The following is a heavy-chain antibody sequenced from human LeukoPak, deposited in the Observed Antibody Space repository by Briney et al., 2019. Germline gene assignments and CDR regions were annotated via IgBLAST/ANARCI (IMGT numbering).Heavy chain of an antibody. J-gene: IGHJ6*03. V-gene: IGHV3-15*01. Sequence: GGSLRLSCAASGFTFSDAWMSWVRQVPGKGLEWVGRIKSKTDGGTADYPAPVKDRFTISRDDSENTLYLQMNSLKSEDTAVYYCATLRESITGSVYYYYYMDVWGTGTTVTVSS. CDR3: ATLRESITGSVYYYYYMDV. D-gene: IGHD1-20*01. CDR1: GFTFSDAW. CDR2: IKSKTDGGTA.